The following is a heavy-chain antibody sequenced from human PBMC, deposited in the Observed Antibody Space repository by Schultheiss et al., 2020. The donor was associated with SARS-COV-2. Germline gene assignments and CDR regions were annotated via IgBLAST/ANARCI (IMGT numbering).Heavy chain of an antibody. CDR3: ARGYSYGFYYFDY. V-gene: IGHV4-61*08. Sequence: SETLSLTCTVSGGSISSGDYYWSWIRQPPGKGLEWIGSIYYSGSTNYNPSLKSRVTISVDTSKNQFSLKLSSVTAADTAVYYCARGYSYGFYYFDYWGQGALVTVSS. D-gene: IGHD5-18*01. CDR1: GGSISSGDYY. J-gene: IGHJ4*02. CDR2: IYYSGST.